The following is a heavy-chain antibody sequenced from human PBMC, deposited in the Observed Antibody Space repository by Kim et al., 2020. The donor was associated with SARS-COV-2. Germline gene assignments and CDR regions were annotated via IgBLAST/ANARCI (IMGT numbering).Heavy chain of an antibody. CDR3: ARPVRYGSGSLGFGYYGMDV. CDR2: IYYSGST. Sequence: SETLSLTCTVSGGSISSSSYYWGWIRQPPGKGLEWIGSIYYSGSTYYNPSLKSRVTISVDTSKNQFSLKLSSVTAADTAVYYCARPVRYGSGSLGFGYYGMDVWAQGTTVTVSS. J-gene: IGHJ6*02. CDR1: GGSISSSSYY. D-gene: IGHD3-10*01. V-gene: IGHV4-39*01.